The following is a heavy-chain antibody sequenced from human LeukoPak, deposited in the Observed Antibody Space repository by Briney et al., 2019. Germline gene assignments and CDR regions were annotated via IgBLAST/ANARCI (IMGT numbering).Heavy chain of an antibody. J-gene: IGHJ4*02. D-gene: IGHD3-3*01. V-gene: IGHV3-23*01. CDR2: ISGSGGST. CDR3: AKVGRITIFGVVINGPFDY. Sequence: GGSLRLSCAASGFTFSSYAMSWVRQAPGKGLEWVSAISGSGGSTYYADSVKGRFTISRDNSKNTLYLQMNSLRAEDTAVCYCAKVGRITIFGVVINGPFDYWGQGTLVTVSS. CDR1: GFTFSSYA.